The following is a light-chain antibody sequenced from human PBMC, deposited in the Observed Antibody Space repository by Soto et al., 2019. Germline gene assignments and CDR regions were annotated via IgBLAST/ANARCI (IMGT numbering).Light chain of an antibody. CDR3: QQSYKTPHT. Sequence: DIQLTQSPSSLSASLGDSVTITCRASQGISAYLLWYQQRHGKAPKLLIYAASNLVSEVPSRFSGSGSGTKFTLTISSLQPEDFATYYCQQSYKTPHTFGQGTKVETK. J-gene: IGKJ2*01. V-gene: IGKV1-39*01. CDR2: AAS. CDR1: QGISAY.